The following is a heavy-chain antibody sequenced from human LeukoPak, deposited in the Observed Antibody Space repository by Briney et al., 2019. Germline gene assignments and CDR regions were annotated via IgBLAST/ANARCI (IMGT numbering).Heavy chain of an antibody. Sequence: GGSLRLSCAASGFTFSSYAMHWVRQAPGKWLEWVAVISYDGSNKYYADFVKGRFTISRDNSKNTLYLQMNSLRAEDTAVYYCARPPYYDILTGYTDLWGYFDHWGQGTLVTVSS. J-gene: IGHJ4*02. D-gene: IGHD3-9*01. CDR3: ARPPYYDILTGYTDLWGYFDH. CDR2: ISYDGSNK. CDR1: GFTFSSYA. V-gene: IGHV3-30*04.